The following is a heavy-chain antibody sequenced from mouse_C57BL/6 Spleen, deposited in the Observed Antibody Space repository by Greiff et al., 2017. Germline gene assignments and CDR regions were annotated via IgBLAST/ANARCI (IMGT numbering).Heavy chain of an antibody. Sequence: LVESGAELARPGASVKLSCKASGYTFTSYGISWVKQRTGQGLEWIGEIYPRSGNTYYNEKFKGKATLTADKSSSTAYMELRSLTSEDSAVYFCARKGTGGNFDYWGQGTTLTVSS. D-gene: IGHD4-1*01. CDR2: IYPRSGNT. CDR3: ARKGTGGNFDY. CDR1: GYTFTSYG. V-gene: IGHV1-81*01. J-gene: IGHJ2*01.